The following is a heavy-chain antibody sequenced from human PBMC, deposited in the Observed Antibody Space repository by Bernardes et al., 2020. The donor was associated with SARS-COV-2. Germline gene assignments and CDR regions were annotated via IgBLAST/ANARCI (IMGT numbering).Heavy chain of an antibody. CDR3: ARSPWEVDDDYYYYGMDV. D-gene: IGHD1-26*01. J-gene: IGHJ6*02. CDR1: GGSITGYY. V-gene: IGHV4-59*08. CDR2: TYYSGST. Sequence: SETLSLTCTVSGGSITGYYWSWIRQPPGKGLEWIGYTYYSGSTHYNPSLESRVNISEDSSKNQVSLTLTSVTAADTAVYYCARSPWEVDDDYYYYGMDVWGQGTTVTVS.